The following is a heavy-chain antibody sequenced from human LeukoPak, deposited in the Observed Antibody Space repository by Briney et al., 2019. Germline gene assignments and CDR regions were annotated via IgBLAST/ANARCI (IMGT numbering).Heavy chain of an antibody. CDR2: INPSGGST. V-gene: IGHV1-46*01. Sequence: ASVKVSCTASGYTFTSYYMHWVRQVPGQGLEWMGIINPSGGSTSYAQKFQGRVTMTRDTSTSTVYMELSSLRSEDTAVYYCARDNGYCSGGSCPQVYGMDVWGQGTTVTVSS. J-gene: IGHJ6*02. CDR1: GYTFTSYY. D-gene: IGHD2-15*01. CDR3: ARDNGYCSGGSCPQVYGMDV.